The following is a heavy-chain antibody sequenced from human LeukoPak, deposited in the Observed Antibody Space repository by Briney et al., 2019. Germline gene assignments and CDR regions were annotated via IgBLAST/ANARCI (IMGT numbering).Heavy chain of an antibody. CDR1: GYTLTELS. Sequence: ASVKVSCKVSGYTLTELSMHWGRQAPGKGLEWMGGFDPEDGETIYAQKFQGRVTMTEDTSTDTAYMELSSLRSEDTAVYCCATWDAGGGYLGYWGQGTLVTVSS. CDR3: ATWDAGGGYLGY. J-gene: IGHJ4*02. V-gene: IGHV1-24*01. CDR2: FDPEDGET. D-gene: IGHD3-16*02.